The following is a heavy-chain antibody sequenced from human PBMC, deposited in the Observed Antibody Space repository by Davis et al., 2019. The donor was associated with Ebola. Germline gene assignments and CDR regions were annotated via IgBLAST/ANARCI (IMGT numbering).Heavy chain of an antibody. D-gene: IGHD6-13*01. CDR1: GASMTSYY. V-gene: IGHV4-59*12. Sequence: PSETLSLTCTVSGASMTSYYWSWIRQPPGKGLEWIGYIAYTGNTIYNPTLKSRVTISVDTSKNQFSLNLSSVTAADTAVYYCARAPIAGAGTRWGTRWFDPWGQGTLVSVSS. CDR3: ARAPIAGAGTRWGTRWFDP. J-gene: IGHJ5*02. CDR2: IAYTGNT.